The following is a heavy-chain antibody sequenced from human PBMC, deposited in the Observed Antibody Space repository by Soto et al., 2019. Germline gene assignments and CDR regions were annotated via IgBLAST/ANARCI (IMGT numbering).Heavy chain of an antibody. D-gene: IGHD3-22*01. V-gene: IGHV5-10-1*01. Sequence: GESLKISCQASGYSSTTYWISWVRQMPGKGLECMGRIDPTDSYTDYGPSFEGHVTMSVDRSINTAFLEWSSLKASDSAMYYCARLTLAQDSSGYHIFDSWGQGTLVTVSS. CDR3: ARLTLAQDSSGYHIFDS. CDR1: GYSSTTYW. J-gene: IGHJ4*02. CDR2: IDPTDSYT.